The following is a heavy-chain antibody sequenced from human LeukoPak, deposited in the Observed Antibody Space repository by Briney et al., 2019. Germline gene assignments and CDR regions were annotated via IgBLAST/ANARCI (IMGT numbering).Heavy chain of an antibody. CDR2: MNPNSGNT. J-gene: IGHJ6*02. CDR1: GYTFTSYD. CDR3: ARPGSYYYYYGMDV. D-gene: IGHD3-10*01. V-gene: IGHV1-8*01. Sequence: GASVKVSCKASGYTFTSYDINWVRQATGQGLERMGWMNPNSGNTGYAQKFQGRVTMTRNTSISTAYMELSSLRSEDTAVYYCARPGSYYYYYGMDVWGQGTTVTVSS.